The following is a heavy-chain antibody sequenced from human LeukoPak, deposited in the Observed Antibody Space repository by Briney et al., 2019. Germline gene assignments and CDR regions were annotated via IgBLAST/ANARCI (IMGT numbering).Heavy chain of an antibody. Sequence: PSETLSLTCAVYGGSFSGYYWSWLRQPPGKGLEWIGEINHSGSTNYNPSLKSRVTISVDTSNNQFSLKLSSVTAADTAVYYCARVLDSSGYYYGFDPWGQGTLVTVSS. J-gene: IGHJ5*02. D-gene: IGHD3-22*01. CDR2: INHSGST. CDR1: GGSFSGYY. CDR3: ARVLDSSGYYYGFDP. V-gene: IGHV4-34*01.